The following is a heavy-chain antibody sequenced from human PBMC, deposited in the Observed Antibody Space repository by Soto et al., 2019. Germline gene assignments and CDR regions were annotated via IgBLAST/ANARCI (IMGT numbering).Heavy chain of an antibody. CDR2: IYHSGST. D-gene: IGHD5-12*01. J-gene: IGHJ4*02. Sequence: QLQLQESGSGLVKPSQTLSLTCAVSGGSISSGGYSWSWIRQPPGKGLEWIGYIYHSGSTYYNPSSKSRVTISVARSKNQFSRKLSSVTAADTAVYYCAAGGGLPRYYWGQGTLVTVSS. CDR1: GGSISSGGYS. CDR3: AAGGGLPRYY. V-gene: IGHV4-30-2*01.